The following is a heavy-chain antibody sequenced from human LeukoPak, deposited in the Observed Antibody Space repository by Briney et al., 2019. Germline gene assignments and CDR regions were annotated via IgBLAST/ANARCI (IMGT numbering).Heavy chain of an antibody. CDR1: GGSFSGYY. D-gene: IGHD5-12*01. CDR2: INHSGST. CDR3: ATYSGYEPSLYYYYYMDV. J-gene: IGHJ6*03. V-gene: IGHV4-34*01. Sequence: PSETLSLTCAVYGGSFSGYYWSWIRQPPGKGLEWIGEINHSGSTNYNPSLKSRVTISVDTSKNQFSLKLSSVTAADTAVYYCATYSGYEPSLYYYYYMDVWGKGTTVTVSS.